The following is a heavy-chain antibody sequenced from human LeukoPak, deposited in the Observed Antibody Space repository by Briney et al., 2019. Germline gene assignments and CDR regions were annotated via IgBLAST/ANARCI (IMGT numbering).Heavy chain of an antibody. Sequence: PSETLSLTCTVSGGSISSYYWSWIRQPAGKGLEWIGEINHSGSTNYNPSLKSRVTISVDTSKNQFSLKLSSVTAADTAVYYCARVRLTTVTDYWGQGTLVTVSS. CDR1: GGSISSYY. D-gene: IGHD4-17*01. V-gene: IGHV4-34*01. J-gene: IGHJ4*02. CDR2: INHSGST. CDR3: ARVRLTTVTDY.